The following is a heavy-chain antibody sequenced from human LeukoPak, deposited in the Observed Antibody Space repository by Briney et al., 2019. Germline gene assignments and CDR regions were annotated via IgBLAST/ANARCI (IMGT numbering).Heavy chain of an antibody. V-gene: IGHV1-46*01. J-gene: IGHJ4*02. CDR3: ARVPGYCSSTSCLGL. CDR1: GYTFTTYY. CDR2: INPSGGRT. Sequence: GASVKVSCKASGYTFTTYYMHWVRQAPGQGLEWMGIINPSGGRTTHAQKFQGRVTMTRDTSTSTVYMELRSLRSEDTAVYYCARVPGYCSSTSCLGLWGQGTLVTVSS. D-gene: IGHD2-2*01.